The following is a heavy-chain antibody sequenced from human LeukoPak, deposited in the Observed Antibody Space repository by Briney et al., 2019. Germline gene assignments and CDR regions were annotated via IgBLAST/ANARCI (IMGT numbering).Heavy chain of an antibody. Sequence: ASVKVSCKASGYTFTGCYMHWVRQAPGQGLEWMGWINPNSGGTNYAQKFQGRVTMTRDTSISTAYMELSRLRSDDTAVYYCARGVLSYYYDSSGYGVYWGQGTLVTVSS. CDR2: INPNSGGT. V-gene: IGHV1-2*02. CDR1: GYTFTGCY. D-gene: IGHD3-22*01. J-gene: IGHJ4*02. CDR3: ARGVLSYYYDSSGYGVY.